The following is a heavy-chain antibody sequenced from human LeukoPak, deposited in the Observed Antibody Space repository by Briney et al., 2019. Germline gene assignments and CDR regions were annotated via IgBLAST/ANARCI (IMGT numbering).Heavy chain of an antibody. V-gene: IGHV3-15*04. D-gene: IGHD4-17*01. Sequence: PGGSLRLSCAASGFTFSDTWMSWVRQAPGKGLEWVGRIGSKASGGTIVYAAPVQGRFTISRDDSKNTLSLEMNSLKTEDTAVSYCTTDPAGVTTVTSPNYYFDYWGQGTLVTVSS. CDR2: IGSKASGGTI. CDR3: TTDPAGVTTVTSPNYYFDY. J-gene: IGHJ4*02. CDR1: GFTFSDTW.